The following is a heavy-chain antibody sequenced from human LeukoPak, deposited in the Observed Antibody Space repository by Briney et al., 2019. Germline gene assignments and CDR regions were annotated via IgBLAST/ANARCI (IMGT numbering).Heavy chain of an antibody. V-gene: IGHV3-21*01. CDR3: ARSARGYSGQRSGGYYYGMDV. Sequence: PGGSLRLSCAASGFTFSSYSMNWVRQAPGKGLEWVSSISSSSSYIYYADSVKGRFTISRDNAKNSLYLQMNSLRAEDTAVYYCARSARGYSGQRSGGYYYGMDVWGQGTTVTVSS. CDR1: GFTFSSYS. D-gene: IGHD5-12*01. J-gene: IGHJ6*02. CDR2: ISSSSSYI.